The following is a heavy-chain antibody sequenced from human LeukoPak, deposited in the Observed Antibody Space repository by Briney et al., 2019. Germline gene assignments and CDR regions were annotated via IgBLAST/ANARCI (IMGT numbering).Heavy chain of an antibody. CDR3: AGGGSYSRAFDI. J-gene: IGHJ3*02. Sequence: PGGSLRLSCAASGFTFSSYEMNWVRQAPGRGLEWVSYITSSGSTIYYADSVKGRFTISRDNAKNSLYLQMNSLGADDMAVYYCAGGGSYSRAFDIWGQGTMVTVSS. D-gene: IGHD1-26*01. V-gene: IGHV3-48*03. CDR2: ITSSGSTI. CDR1: GFTFSSYE.